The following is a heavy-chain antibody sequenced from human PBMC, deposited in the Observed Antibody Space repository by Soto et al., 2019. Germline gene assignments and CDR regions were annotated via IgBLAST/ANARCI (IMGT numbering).Heavy chain of an antibody. Sequence: QVQLVQSGAEVKKPGSSVKVSCKASGGTFSSYAISWVRQAPGQGLEWMGGIIPIFGTANYAQKFEGRVTITXXEXTXXVYMELRSLRSDDKAVYYCASVGDLVVVPAARLDPGGQGTLVTVSS. CDR2: IIPIFGTA. V-gene: IGHV1-69*05. CDR3: ASVGDLVVVPAARLDP. CDR1: GGTFSSYA. J-gene: IGHJ5*02. D-gene: IGHD2-2*01.